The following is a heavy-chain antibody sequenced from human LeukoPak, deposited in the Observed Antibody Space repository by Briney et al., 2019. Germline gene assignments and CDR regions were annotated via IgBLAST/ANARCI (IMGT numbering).Heavy chain of an antibody. Sequence: GGTLRLSCAASGFTFSSYGMSWVRQAPGKGLEWVSAISGSGGSTYYADSVRGRFTISRDNSKNTVYLQMNSLRAEDKAVYYCAKGSQRFLLAAIRDQFYMDVWGKGTTVTVSS. CDR3: AKGSQRFLLAAIRDQFYMDV. J-gene: IGHJ6*03. V-gene: IGHV3-23*01. CDR1: GFTFSSYG. D-gene: IGHD2/OR15-2a*01. CDR2: ISGSGGST.